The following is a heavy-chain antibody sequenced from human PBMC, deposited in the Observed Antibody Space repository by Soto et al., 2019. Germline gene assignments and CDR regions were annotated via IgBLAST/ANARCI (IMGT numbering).Heavy chain of an antibody. J-gene: IGHJ6*02. CDR3: ARDFIGAQWLVLHYYYGMDV. CDR1: GFTFSSYS. Sequence: PGGSLRLSCAASGFTFSSYSMNWVRQAPGKGLEWVSSISSSSSYIYYADSVKGRFTISRDNAKNSLNLQKNSLRAEDTAVYYCARDFIGAQWLVLHYYYGMDVWGQGTTVTVSS. V-gene: IGHV3-21*01. D-gene: IGHD6-19*01. CDR2: ISSSSSYI.